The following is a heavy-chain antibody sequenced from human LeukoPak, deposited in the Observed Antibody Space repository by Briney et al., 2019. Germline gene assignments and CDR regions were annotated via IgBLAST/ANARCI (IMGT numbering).Heavy chain of an antibody. J-gene: IGHJ4*02. Sequence: GGSLRLSCAASGFTFSSYAMSWVRQAPGKGLEWVAVISYDGSNKYYADSVKGRFTISRDNSKNTLYLQMNSLRAEDTAVYYCARLSYYGSGSYIDYWGQGTLVTVSS. CDR3: ARLSYYGSGSYIDY. CDR2: ISYDGSNK. CDR1: GFTFSSYA. V-gene: IGHV3-30-3*01. D-gene: IGHD3-10*01.